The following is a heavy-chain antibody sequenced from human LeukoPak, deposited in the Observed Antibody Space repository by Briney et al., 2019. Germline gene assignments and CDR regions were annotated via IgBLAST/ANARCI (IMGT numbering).Heavy chain of an antibody. D-gene: IGHD4-11*01. J-gene: IGHJ3*02. CDR3: AREGSTTDAFDI. V-gene: IGHV1-69*05. Sequence: SVKVSCKASGGTFSSYAISWVRQAPGQGLEWMGGIIPIFGTANYAQKFQGRVTITTDESTSTAYMELSSLRSEDTAVYYGAREGSTTDAFDIWGQGTMVTVSS. CDR2: IIPIFGTA. CDR1: GGTFSSYA.